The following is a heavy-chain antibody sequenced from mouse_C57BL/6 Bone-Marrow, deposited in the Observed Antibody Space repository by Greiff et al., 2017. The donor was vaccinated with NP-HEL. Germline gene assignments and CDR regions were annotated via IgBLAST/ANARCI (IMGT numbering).Heavy chain of an antibody. CDR3: ANPIYYGTGFAY. J-gene: IGHJ3*01. CDR1: GYAFSSSW. Sequence: VQLQQSGPELVKPGASVKISCKASGYAFSSSWMNWVKQRPGQGLEWIGRIYPGDGDTKYNGKFKGKATLTADKSSSTAYMQLSSLTSEDSAVYFCANPIYYGTGFAYWGQGTLVTVSA. V-gene: IGHV1-82*01. CDR2: IYPGDGDT. D-gene: IGHD2-1*01.